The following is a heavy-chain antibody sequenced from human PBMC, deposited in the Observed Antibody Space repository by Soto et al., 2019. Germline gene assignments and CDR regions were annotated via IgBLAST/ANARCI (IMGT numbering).Heavy chain of an antibody. D-gene: IGHD2-2*01. J-gene: IGHJ4*02. Sequence: SQTLSLTCVVSGDAVSSVNFYWSWIRQPPGKGLEWIGQCYHNGRTKYSPSLKSRVTISADMSKNQFSLKLNSVTAADTAVYYCARDRVISGATFEYWGPGTLVTVAS. CDR1: GDAVSSVNFY. CDR3: ARDRVISGATFEY. CDR2: CYHNGRT. V-gene: IGHV4-61*01.